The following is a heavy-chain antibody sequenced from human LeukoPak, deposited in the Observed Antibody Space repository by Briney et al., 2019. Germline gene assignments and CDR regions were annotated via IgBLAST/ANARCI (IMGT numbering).Heavy chain of an antibody. Sequence: GGSLRLSCAASGFTFSSYEVNWVRQAPGKGLEWVSSISSSSSYIYYADSVKGRFTISRDNAKNSLYLQMNSLRAEDKAVYYCARGITMIVVDFGYWGQGTLVTVSS. J-gene: IGHJ4*02. CDR1: GFTFSSYE. CDR3: ARGITMIVVDFGY. D-gene: IGHD3-22*01. V-gene: IGHV3-21*01. CDR2: ISSSSSYI.